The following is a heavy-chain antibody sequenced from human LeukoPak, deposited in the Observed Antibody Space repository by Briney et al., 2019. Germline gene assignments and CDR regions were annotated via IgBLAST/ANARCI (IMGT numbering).Heavy chain of an antibody. CDR2: IYYSGST. CDR1: GGSISSSSYY. D-gene: IGHD3-16*02. J-gene: IGHJ4*02. V-gene: IGHV4-31*03. CDR3: ARVGDYVWGSYRYTYFDY. Sequence: PSETLSLTCTVSGGSISSSSYYWGWIRQHPGKGLEWIGYIYYSGSTYYNPSLKSRVTISVDTSKNQFSLKLSSVTAADTAVYYCARVGDYVWGSYRYTYFDYWGQGTLVTVSS.